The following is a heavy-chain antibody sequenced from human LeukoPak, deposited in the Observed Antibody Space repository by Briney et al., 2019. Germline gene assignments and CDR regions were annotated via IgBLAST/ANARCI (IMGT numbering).Heavy chain of an antibody. CDR1: GGSISSYY. D-gene: IGHD5-18*01. Sequence: PSETLSLTCTVSGGSISSYYWSWIRQPPGKGLEWIGYIHYSGSTNYNPSLKSRVTISVDTSKNQFSLKLSSVTAADTAVYYCARTTEGGYTYGYFYYYYMDVWGKGTTVTISS. V-gene: IGHV4-59*01. CDR2: IHYSGST. J-gene: IGHJ6*03. CDR3: ARTTEGGYTYGYFYYYYMDV.